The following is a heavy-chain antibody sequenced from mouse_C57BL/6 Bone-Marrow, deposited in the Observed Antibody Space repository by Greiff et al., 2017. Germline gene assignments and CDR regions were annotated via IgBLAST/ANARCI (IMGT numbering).Heavy chain of an antibody. Sequence: EVKLQESVAELVRPGASVKLSCTASGFNIKNTYMHWVKQRPEQGLEWIGRIDPANGNTKYAPKFQGKATITADTSSNTAYLQLSSLTSEDTAIYYCARDYGSREDAMDYWGQGTSVTVSS. CDR2: IDPANGNT. D-gene: IGHD1-1*01. J-gene: IGHJ4*01. CDR3: ARDYGSREDAMDY. CDR1: GFNIKNTY. V-gene: IGHV14-3*01.